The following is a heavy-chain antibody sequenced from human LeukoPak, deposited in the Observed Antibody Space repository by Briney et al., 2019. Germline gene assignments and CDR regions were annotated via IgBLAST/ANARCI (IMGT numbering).Heavy chain of an antibody. D-gene: IGHD6-6*01. V-gene: IGHV4-34*01. Sequence: SETLSHTCCVFYGSLSGYYWSWIRQPPGKGLEWIGEINYSGNTNYNPSLKSRVTISVDTSKDQFSLKLSSVTAADTAVYYCARHGLVAARHAFDIWGQGTMVTVSS. CDR3: ARHGLVAARHAFDI. CDR2: INYSGNT. J-gene: IGHJ3*02. CDR1: YGSLSGYY.